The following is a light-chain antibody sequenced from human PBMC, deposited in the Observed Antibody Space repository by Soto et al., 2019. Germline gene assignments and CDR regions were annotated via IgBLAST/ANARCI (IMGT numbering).Light chain of an antibody. Sequence: QSVLTQPPSVSGAPGQRVTISCTGSSSSIGAGYDVHWYQRLPGTAPKLLIFINTRRPSGVPDRFSGSKSGTSASLAITGLQAEDEADYYCQSYDSSLSVVFGGGTKVTVL. CDR2: INT. V-gene: IGLV1-40*01. CDR3: QSYDSSLSVV. CDR1: SSSIGAGYD. J-gene: IGLJ2*01.